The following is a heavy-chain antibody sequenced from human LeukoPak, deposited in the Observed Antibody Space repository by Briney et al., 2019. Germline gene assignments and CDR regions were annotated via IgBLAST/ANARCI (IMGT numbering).Heavy chain of an antibody. Sequence: SETLSLTCTVSGGSISSYYWSWIRQPPGKGLEWIGYIYYSGSTNYNPSLKSRVTISVDTSKNQFSLKLSSVTAADTALYHSANGIRYFDWLPFDYWGQGTLVTVSS. V-gene: IGHV4-59*01. D-gene: IGHD3-9*01. CDR1: GGSISSYY. J-gene: IGHJ4*02. CDR3: ANGIRYFDWLPFDY. CDR2: IYYSGST.